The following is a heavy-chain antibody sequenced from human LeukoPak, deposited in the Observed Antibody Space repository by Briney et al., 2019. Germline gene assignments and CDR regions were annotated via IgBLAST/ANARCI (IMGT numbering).Heavy chain of an antibody. CDR1: GYSFSNYW. CDR3: ARHYYGSSGYYYFDY. CDR2: IYPGDSHT. Sequence: GESLKISCKGSGYSFSNYWIGWVRQMPGRGLEWVGIIYPGDSHTTYSPSFEGQVTISADKSISSAYLQSSSLKASDTAMYYCARHYYGSSGYYYFDYWGQGTLVTVSS. V-gene: IGHV5-51*01. D-gene: IGHD3-22*01. J-gene: IGHJ4*02.